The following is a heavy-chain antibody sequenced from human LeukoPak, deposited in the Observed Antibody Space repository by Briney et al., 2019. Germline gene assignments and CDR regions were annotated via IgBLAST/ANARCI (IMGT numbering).Heavy chain of an antibody. D-gene: IGHD6-19*01. J-gene: IGHJ5*02. CDR2: IKQGGSEK. Sequence: GGSLRLSCAASGFTFSSYWMSWVRQAPGKGLEWVANIKQGGSEKYYVDSVKGRFTISRDNAKNSLYLQMNSLRAEDTAVYYCARETEPGYSSGWYGDNWFDPWGQGTLVTVSS. V-gene: IGHV3-7*01. CDR3: ARETEPGYSSGWYGDNWFDP. CDR1: GFTFSSYW.